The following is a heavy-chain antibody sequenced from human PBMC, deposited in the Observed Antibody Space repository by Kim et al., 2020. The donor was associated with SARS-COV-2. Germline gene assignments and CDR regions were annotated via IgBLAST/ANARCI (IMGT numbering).Heavy chain of an antibody. D-gene: IGHD3-22*01. J-gene: IGHJ3*02. Sequence: ASVKVSCKASGYTFTSYDINWVRQATGQGLEWMGWMNPNSGNTGYAQKFQGRVTMTRNTSISTTYMELSSLRSEETAVYYCATTMIVVVTALDAFDIWGQGTMVTVSS. CDR3: ATTMIVVVTALDAFDI. V-gene: IGHV1-8*01. CDR1: GYTFTSYD. CDR2: MNPNSGNT.